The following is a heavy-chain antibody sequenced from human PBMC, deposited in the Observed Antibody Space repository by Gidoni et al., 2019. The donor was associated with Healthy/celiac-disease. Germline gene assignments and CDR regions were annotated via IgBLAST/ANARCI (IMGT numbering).Heavy chain of an antibody. Sequence: QVQLVQSGAEVKTPGASVKVSCKASGYTFTSYYMHWVRQAPGQGLEWLGIINPSGGSTSYAQKFQGRVTMTRDTSTSTVYMELSSLRSEDTAVYYCARDRSAGYSSGSSSYYYYGMDVWGQGTTVTVSS. V-gene: IGHV1-46*01. CDR1: GYTFTSYY. CDR3: ARDRSAGYSSGSSSYYYYGMDV. CDR2: INPSGGST. D-gene: IGHD6-19*01. J-gene: IGHJ6*02.